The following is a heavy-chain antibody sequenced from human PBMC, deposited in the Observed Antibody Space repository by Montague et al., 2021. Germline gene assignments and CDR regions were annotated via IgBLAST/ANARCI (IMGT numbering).Heavy chain of an antibody. CDR3: ANEGTTSPGYLQY. CDR1: GFPFSRYA. V-gene: IGHV3-23*01. J-gene: IGHJ1*01. CDR2: LTSNGAYT. D-gene: IGHD1-1*01. Sequence: SLRLSCAASGFPFSRYAMSWVRQAPGKGPEWVSTLTSNGAYTYHADAVEGRFTISRDNSKNTLYLQMNSLRVEDTAVYFCANEGTTSPGYLQYWGQGTLVTVSS.